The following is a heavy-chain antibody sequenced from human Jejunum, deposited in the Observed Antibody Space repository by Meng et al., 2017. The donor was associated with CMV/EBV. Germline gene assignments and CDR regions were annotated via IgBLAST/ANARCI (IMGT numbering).Heavy chain of an antibody. CDR1: GFTVSSNY. Sequence: SCVASGFTVSSNYMSWVRQAPGKGLEWVSIIYSDGTTYFADSVKGRFTISRDKSKNTLDLQMNSLRAEDMAVYYCAYSSSWAHFDYWGQGTRVTVSS. CDR2: IYSDGTT. D-gene: IGHD6-13*01. V-gene: IGHV3-53*01. J-gene: IGHJ4*02. CDR3: AYSSSWAHFDY.